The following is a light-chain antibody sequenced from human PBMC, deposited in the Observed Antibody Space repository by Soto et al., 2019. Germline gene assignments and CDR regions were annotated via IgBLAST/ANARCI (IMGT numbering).Light chain of an antibody. J-gene: IGKJ1*01. CDR1: QTISSW. Sequence: DIQMTQSPSTLSASVGDRVTITCRASQTISSWLAWYQQKPGKAPKLLIYKASTLKSGVPSRFSGSGSGTEFTLTISSLQPDDFATYYCQHYNSYSEAFGQGTKM. CDR3: QHYNSYSEA. CDR2: KAS. V-gene: IGKV1-5*03.